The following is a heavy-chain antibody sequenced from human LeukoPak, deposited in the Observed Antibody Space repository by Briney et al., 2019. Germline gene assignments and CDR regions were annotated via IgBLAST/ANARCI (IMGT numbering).Heavy chain of an antibody. V-gene: IGHV4-34*01. CDR3: AGAYCGGDCYLQPPVY. Sequence: SETLSLTCAVYGVSFSGYYWSWIRQPPGKGLEWIGEINHSGSTNYNPSLKSRVTISVDTSKNQFSLKLSSVTAADTAVYYCAGAYCGGDCYLQPPVYWGQGTLVTVSS. J-gene: IGHJ4*02. CDR1: GVSFSGYY. D-gene: IGHD2-21*02. CDR2: INHSGST.